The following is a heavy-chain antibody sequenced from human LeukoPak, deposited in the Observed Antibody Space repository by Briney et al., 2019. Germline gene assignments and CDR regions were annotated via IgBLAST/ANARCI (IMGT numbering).Heavy chain of an antibody. CDR2: ISSSSSTI. V-gene: IGHV3-48*01. CDR3: APTPRYSSGWYNGY. Sequence: GGSLRLSCAASGFTFSSYSMYWVRQAPGKGLEWVSYISSSSSTIYYADSVKGRFTISRDNAKNSLYLQMNSLRAEDTAVYYCAPTPRYSSGWYNGYWGQGTLVTVSS. D-gene: IGHD6-19*01. J-gene: IGHJ4*02. CDR1: GFTFSSYS.